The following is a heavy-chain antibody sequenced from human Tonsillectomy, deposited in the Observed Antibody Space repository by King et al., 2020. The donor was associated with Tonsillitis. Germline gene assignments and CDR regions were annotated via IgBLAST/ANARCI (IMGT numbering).Heavy chain of an antibody. V-gene: IGHV3-33*05. D-gene: IGHD1-26*01. CDR2: ISFDGSNK. J-gene: IGHJ6*02. CDR1: GFTFSSYG. Sequence: VQLVESGGGVVQPGRSLRLSCAASGFTFSSYGMHWVRQAPGKGLEWVAVISFDGSNKYYADSVKGRFTISRDNSKNTLYLQINSLRAEDTAVYYCARELGGGSYDCCYYGMDVWGQGTTVTVSS. CDR3: ARELGGGSYDCCYYGMDV.